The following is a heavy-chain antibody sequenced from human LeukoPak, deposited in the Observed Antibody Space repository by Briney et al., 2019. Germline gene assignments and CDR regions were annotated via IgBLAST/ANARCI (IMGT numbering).Heavy chain of an antibody. J-gene: IGHJ4*02. CDR2: VNSDGSTT. Sequence: GGSLRLSCAASGFPFSNYWMHWVRQAPGKGLVWVSRVNSDGSTTNYADSVKGRLTISRDNAENTLYMRMNSLRPEDTAVYYCARGYYSSSRFDSWGQGTLVTVSS. CDR1: GFPFSNYW. CDR3: ARGYYSSSRFDS. D-gene: IGHD6-13*01. V-gene: IGHV3-74*01.